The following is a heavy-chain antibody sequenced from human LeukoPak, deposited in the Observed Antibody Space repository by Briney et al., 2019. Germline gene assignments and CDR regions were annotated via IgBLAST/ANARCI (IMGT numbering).Heavy chain of an antibody. CDR3: ARDAGHIVVVPAATNWFDP. D-gene: IGHD2-2*01. V-gene: IGHV1-2*02. J-gene: IGHJ5*02. Sequence: ASVKVSCKASGYTFTGYYMHWVRQAPGQGLEWMGWINPNSGGTNYAQKFQGRVTMTRDTSISTAYMELSRLRSDDAAVYYCARDAGHIVVVPAATNWFDPWGQGTLVTVSS. CDR1: GYTFTGYY. CDR2: INPNSGGT.